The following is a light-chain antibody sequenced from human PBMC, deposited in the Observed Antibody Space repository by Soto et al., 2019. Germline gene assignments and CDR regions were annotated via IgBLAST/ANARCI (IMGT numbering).Light chain of an antibody. CDR3: QQYSSYST. CDR1: HSISTC. Sequence: DIRFTQSASSLSASVVYRFTITCLASHSISTCLACYQQKPGKAPKLLIYKASSLESGVPSRFSGSGSGTEFTLTISSLQPDDFATYYWQQYSSYSTFGQGTKVDI. CDR2: KAS. V-gene: IGKV1-5*03. J-gene: IGKJ1*01.